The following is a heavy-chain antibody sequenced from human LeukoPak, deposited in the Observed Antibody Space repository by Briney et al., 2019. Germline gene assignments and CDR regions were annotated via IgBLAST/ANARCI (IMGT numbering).Heavy chain of an antibody. V-gene: IGHV4-59*11. J-gene: IGHJ6*03. CDR3: ARGLWLRDYYYYMDV. CDR1: GGSIRSHY. CDR2: IYYSGSS. Sequence: SETLSLTCTVSGGSIRSHYWSWIRQPPGKGLEWIGYIYYSGSSNNNPSLKSRVTISVDTSKNQFSLKLSSVTAADTAVYYCARGLWLRDYYYYMDVWGKGTTVTVSS. D-gene: IGHD5-18*01.